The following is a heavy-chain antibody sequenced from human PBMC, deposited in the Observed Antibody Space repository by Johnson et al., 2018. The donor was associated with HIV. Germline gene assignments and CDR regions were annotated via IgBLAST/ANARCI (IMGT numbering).Heavy chain of an antibody. CDR2: IKQDGSEK. CDR1: GFTFSSYA. V-gene: IGHV3-7*01. D-gene: IGHD6-6*01. J-gene: IGHJ3*02. CDR3: APIAANHDAFDI. Sequence: VQLVESGGGVVQPGRSLRLSCAASGFTFSSYAMHWVRQAPGKGLEWVANIKQDGSEKYYVDSVKGRFTISRDNSKNTLYLQMNSLRAEDTAVYYCAPIAANHDAFDIWGQGTMVTVSS.